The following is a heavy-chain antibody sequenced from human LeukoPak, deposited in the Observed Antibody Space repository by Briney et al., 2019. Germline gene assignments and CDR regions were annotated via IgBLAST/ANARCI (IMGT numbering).Heavy chain of an antibody. CDR1: GFTFSNAW. Sequence: GGSLRLSCAASGFTFSNAWLSWLRQAPGKGLEWVDRIKSKTDGGTTDYAAPVKGRFTISRDDSKNTLYLQMNSLKTEDTAVYYCTTGGSSPYYYYYGMDVWGQGTTVTVSS. D-gene: IGHD6-6*01. J-gene: IGHJ6*02. V-gene: IGHV3-15*01. CDR2: IKSKTDGGTT. CDR3: TTGGSSPYYYYYGMDV.